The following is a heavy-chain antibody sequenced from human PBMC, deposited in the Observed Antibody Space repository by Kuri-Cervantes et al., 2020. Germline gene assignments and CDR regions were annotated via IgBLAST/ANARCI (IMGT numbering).Heavy chain of an antibody. V-gene: IGHV3-23*01. CDR2: ITGSGEAT. J-gene: IGHJ2*01. D-gene: IGHD2-15*01. CDR3: ARDLKAVESGPWYFDL. Sequence: GGSLRLSCAASGFTFSSHVMSWVRQAPGKGLEWVSAITGSGEATSYAASVKGRFTISRDNSKNTLFLQLNSLRADDTAVYYCARDLKAVESGPWYFDLWGRGTLVTVSS. CDR1: GFTFSSHV.